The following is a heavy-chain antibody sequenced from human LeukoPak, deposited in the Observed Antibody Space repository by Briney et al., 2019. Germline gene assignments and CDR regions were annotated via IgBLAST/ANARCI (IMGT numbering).Heavy chain of an antibody. D-gene: IGHD6-13*01. J-gene: IGHJ4*02. Sequence: GGSLRLSCAASGFTFSSYSMNWGRQAPGKGLGWVSSISSSSSYIYYADTVKGRFTISRDNAKNSLYLQMNSLRAEDTAVYYCARGYSSSWSIFDYWGQGTLVTVSS. CDR2: ISSSSSYI. V-gene: IGHV3-21*01. CDR1: GFTFSSYS. CDR3: ARGYSSSWSIFDY.